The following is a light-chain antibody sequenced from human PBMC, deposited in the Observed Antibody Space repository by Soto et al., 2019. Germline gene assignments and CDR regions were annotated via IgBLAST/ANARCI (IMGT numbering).Light chain of an antibody. CDR1: QSVAGSY. Sequence: EIVLTQSPGTLSLSPGERATLSCRASQSVAGSYLAWYQQKPGQAPRLLIYGASSRATGIPDRFSGSGSGTDFTLTISRLEPEDFAVYYCQQYSSSPYTFGQGTKLEIK. V-gene: IGKV3-20*01. CDR2: GAS. J-gene: IGKJ2*01. CDR3: QQYSSSPYT.